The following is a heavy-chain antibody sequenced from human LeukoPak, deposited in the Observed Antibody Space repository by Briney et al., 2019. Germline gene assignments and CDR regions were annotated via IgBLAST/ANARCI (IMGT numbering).Heavy chain of an antibody. CDR3: ARDPLLAINNEVTTTLFYYYYGMDV. Sequence: GGSLRLSCAASGFTFDDYGMSWVRQAPGKGLEWVSGINWNGGSIGHADSVKGRFTISRDNAKNSLYLQMNSLRAEDTAVYYCARDPLLAINNEVTTTLFYYYYGMDVWGQGTTVTVSS. V-gene: IGHV3-20*04. D-gene: IGHD4-17*01. J-gene: IGHJ6*02. CDR2: INWNGGSI. CDR1: GFTFDDYG.